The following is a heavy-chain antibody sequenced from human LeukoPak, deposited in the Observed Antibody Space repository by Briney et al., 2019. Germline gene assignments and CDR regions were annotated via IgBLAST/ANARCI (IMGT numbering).Heavy chain of an antibody. D-gene: IGHD3-22*01. V-gene: IGHV4-34*01. CDR1: GGSLSGYY. CDR2: INHSGNT. CDR3: ARDPSGYFNY. Sequence: SETLSLTCAVYGGSLSGYYWSWIRQPPGKGLEWIREINHSGNTNYNPSLKSRVTMSIDTSKNQFSLKLSSVTAADTAVYYCARDPSGYFNYWGQGTLATVSS. J-gene: IGHJ4*02.